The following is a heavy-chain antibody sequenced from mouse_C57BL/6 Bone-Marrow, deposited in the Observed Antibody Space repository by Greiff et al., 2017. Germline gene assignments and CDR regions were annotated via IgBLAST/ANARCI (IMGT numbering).Heavy chain of an antibody. CDR2: IYPTSGRT. Sequence: VQLQQPGAELVKPGASVKMSCKASGYTFTSYWITWVKQRPGQGLEWIGDIYPTSGRTNYNEKFKSKAILTVDTSSNTAYMQLSGLPSEDSAVFYCARSVPLGRSFDYWGQGTTLTVSS. CDR1: GYTFTSYW. D-gene: IGHD4-1*01. V-gene: IGHV1-55*01. J-gene: IGHJ2*01. CDR3: ARSVPLGRSFDY.